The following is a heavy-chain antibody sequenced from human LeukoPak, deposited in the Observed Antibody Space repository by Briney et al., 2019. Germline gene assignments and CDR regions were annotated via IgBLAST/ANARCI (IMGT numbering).Heavy chain of an antibody. CDR1: GFTFSSYA. D-gene: IGHD3-22*01. V-gene: IGHV4-34*01. CDR3: AREVARNYYYDSSGYYYRSAFDI. CDR2: INHSGST. J-gene: IGHJ3*02. Sequence: GSLRLSCAASGFTFSSYAMSWIRQPPGKGLEWIGEINHSGSTNYNPSLKSRVTISVDTSKNQFSLKLSSVTAADTAVYYCAREVARNYYYDSSGYYYRSAFDIWGQGTMVTVSS.